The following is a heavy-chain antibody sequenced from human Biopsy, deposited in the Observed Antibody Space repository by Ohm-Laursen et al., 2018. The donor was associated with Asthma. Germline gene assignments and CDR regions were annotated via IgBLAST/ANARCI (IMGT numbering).Heavy chain of an antibody. Sequence: SLRLSCSASGFTVSRDHMFWVRQAPGKGLEWVSVIYSGGTSDTADSVRGPFTISRDNGKNSLYLQMNSLRAEDTAVYYCARDVDLRSVYWGQGTLVTVSS. V-gene: IGHV3-53*01. CDR3: ARDVDLRSVY. J-gene: IGHJ4*02. CDR2: IYSGGTS. D-gene: IGHD2-15*01. CDR1: GFTVSRDH.